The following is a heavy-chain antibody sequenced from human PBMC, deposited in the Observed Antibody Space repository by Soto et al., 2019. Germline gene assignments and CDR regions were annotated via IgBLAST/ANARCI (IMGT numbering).Heavy chain of an antibody. CDR2: ISAYNGNT. Sequence: QVKLVQSGGEVKKPGASVKVSCKASGYTFTSYGISWVRQAPGQGLEWMGWISAYNGNTNYAQKLQGRVTMTTDTSTSTADMELRSLRSDDTAVYYCARVYRITMVRGELSEYWGQGTLVTVSS. CDR3: ARVYRITMVRGELSEY. CDR1: GYTFTSYG. D-gene: IGHD3-10*01. V-gene: IGHV1-18*01. J-gene: IGHJ4*02.